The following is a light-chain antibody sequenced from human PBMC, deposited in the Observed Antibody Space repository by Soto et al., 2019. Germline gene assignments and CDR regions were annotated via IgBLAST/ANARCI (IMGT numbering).Light chain of an antibody. Sequence: DIQMTQSPSSLSASVGDRVTITCRASQSIASWLTWYQQKPGKAPKVLIYAASRLQSGVPSRFSGSESGTTFTLTITNLQPEDFATYYCQQASSFPLTFGGGTKVDIK. CDR1: QSIASW. V-gene: IGKV1-12*01. J-gene: IGKJ4*01. CDR3: QQASSFPLT. CDR2: AAS.